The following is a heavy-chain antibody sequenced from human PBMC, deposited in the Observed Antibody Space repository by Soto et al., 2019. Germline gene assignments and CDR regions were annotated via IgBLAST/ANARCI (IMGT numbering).Heavy chain of an antibody. D-gene: IGHD6-6*01. CDR2: ISGSGGST. CDR3: ADQLAARDDAFDI. CDR1: GFTFSSYA. Sequence: GGSLRLSCAASGFTFSSYAMSWVRQAPGKGLEWVSAISGSGGSTYYADSVKGRFTISRDNSKNTLYLQINSLRAEDTAVYYCADQLAARDDAFDIWGQGTMVTVSS. V-gene: IGHV3-23*01. J-gene: IGHJ3*02.